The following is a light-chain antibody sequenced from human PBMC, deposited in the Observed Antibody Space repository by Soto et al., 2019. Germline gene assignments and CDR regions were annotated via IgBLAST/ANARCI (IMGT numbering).Light chain of an antibody. CDR1: SSNIGSNY. Sequence: QSLLTQPPSASGTPGQRVTISCSGSSSNIGSNYVYWYQQLPGTAPKLLIYRNNQRPSGVPDRFSGSKSGTSASLAISGLRSEDEAHYYCATWDDSLSGVVFGGGTKLTVL. CDR3: ATWDDSLSGVV. J-gene: IGLJ2*01. CDR2: RNN. V-gene: IGLV1-47*01.